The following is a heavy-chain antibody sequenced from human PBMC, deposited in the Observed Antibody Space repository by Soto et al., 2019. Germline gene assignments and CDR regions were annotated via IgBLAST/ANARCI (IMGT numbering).Heavy chain of an antibody. J-gene: IGHJ6*03. D-gene: IGHD6-6*01. CDR3: ARDPNSSTYSSSSAGYYYYYMDV. CDR2: INPSGGST. V-gene: IGHV1-46*03. Sequence: QVQLVQSGAEVKKPGASVKVSCKASGYTFTSYYMHWVRQAPGQGLEWMGIINPSGGSTSYAQKFQGRVTLTRDTSTSTVYMELSSLRSEDTAAYYCARDPNSSTYSSSSAGYYYYYMDVWGKGTTVTVSS. CDR1: GYTFTSYY.